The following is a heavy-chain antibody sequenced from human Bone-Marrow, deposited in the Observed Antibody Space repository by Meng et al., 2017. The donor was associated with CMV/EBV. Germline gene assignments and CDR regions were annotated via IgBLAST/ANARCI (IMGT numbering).Heavy chain of an antibody. D-gene: IGHD2-2*01. Sequence: SETLSLTCTVSGGSISSSSYYWGWIRQPPGKGLEWIGSIYYSGSTYYNPSLKSRVTISVDTSKNQFSLQLNSVTPEDTAVYYCAKLGSTSCSWGQGTLVTVSS. J-gene: IGHJ5*02. CDR1: GGSISSSSYY. V-gene: IGHV4-39*01. CDR2: IYYSGST. CDR3: AKLGSTSCS.